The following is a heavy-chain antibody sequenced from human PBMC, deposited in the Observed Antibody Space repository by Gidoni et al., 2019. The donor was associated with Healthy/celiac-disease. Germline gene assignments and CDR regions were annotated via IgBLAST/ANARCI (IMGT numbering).Heavy chain of an antibody. J-gene: IGHJ4*02. CDR3: ARVRGGVGKFDY. CDR2: ISAYNGTT. Sequence: QVQLVQSGAEVKKPGASVKVSCKASGCTFTSYGISWVRKATGQGLEWMGWISAYNGTTNYAQKLQGRVTMTTDTSTSTAYMELRSLRADDTAVYYCARVRGGVGKFDYWGQGTLVTVSS. CDR1: GCTFTSYG. V-gene: IGHV1-18*01. D-gene: IGHD1-26*01.